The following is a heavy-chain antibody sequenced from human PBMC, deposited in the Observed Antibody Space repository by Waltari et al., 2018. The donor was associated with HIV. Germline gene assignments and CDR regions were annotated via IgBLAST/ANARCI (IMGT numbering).Heavy chain of an antibody. Sequence: EVQLVQSGAEVKKPGESLKISCKASGYTFSNYWIAWVRQTPGKGLEWMGVSYPSDGDSRHSPSFKGHVTLSVDKSINTAYLQWTSLNASDSAIYYCARHSLGRSWFDPWGQGTLVSVSS. CDR2: SYPSDGDS. CDR3: ARHSLGRSWFDP. J-gene: IGHJ5*02. V-gene: IGHV5-51*01. CDR1: GYTFSNYW.